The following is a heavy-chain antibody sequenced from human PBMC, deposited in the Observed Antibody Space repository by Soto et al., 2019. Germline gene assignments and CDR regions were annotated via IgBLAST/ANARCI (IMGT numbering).Heavy chain of an antibody. CDR2: ISYDGSNK. J-gene: IGHJ4*02. D-gene: IGHD3-3*01. Sequence: GGSLRLSCAASGFTFSSYGMHWVHQAPGKGLEWVAVISYDGSNKYYADSVKGRFTISRDNSKNTLYLQMNSLRAEDTAVYYCAKDVRLLYYDFWSAFDYWGQGTLVTVSS. CDR3: AKDVRLLYYDFWSAFDY. CDR1: GFTFSSYG. V-gene: IGHV3-30*18.